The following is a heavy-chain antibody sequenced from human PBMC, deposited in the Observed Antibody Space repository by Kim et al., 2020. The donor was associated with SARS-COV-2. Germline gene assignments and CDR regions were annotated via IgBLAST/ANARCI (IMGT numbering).Heavy chain of an antibody. J-gene: IGHJ4*02. V-gene: IGHV3-7*03. CDR2: IKEDGSDS. CDR3: ATETSHCSDGLCYRSDY. CDR1: RSTFSFYW. Sequence: GGSLRLSCTASRSTFSFYWMSWVRRPPGKGLEWVANIKEDGSDSYYVDSVKGRFTISRDNAKRSMYLQMNSLRAEDTAVYYCATETSHCSDGLCYRSDYWGQGTVVTVAS. D-gene: IGHD2-8*01.